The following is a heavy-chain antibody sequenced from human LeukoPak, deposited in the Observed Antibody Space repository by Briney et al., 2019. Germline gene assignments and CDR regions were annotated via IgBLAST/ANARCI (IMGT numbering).Heavy chain of an antibody. D-gene: IGHD3-22*01. Sequence: GASVKVSCKASGYTFTSYGISWVRQAPGQGLEWMGWISAYNGNTNYAQKLQGRVTMTTDTSTSTAYMELRSLRSDDTAVYYCARGGLYDSSGYSLYYLDYWGQGTLVTVSS. CDR1: GYTFTSYG. CDR3: ARGGLYDSSGYSLYYLDY. CDR2: ISAYNGNT. V-gene: IGHV1-18*01. J-gene: IGHJ4*02.